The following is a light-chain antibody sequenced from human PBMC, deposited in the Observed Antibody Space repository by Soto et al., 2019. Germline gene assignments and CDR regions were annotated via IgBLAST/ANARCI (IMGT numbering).Light chain of an antibody. CDR1: SSDVGAYDY. CDR2: EVS. Sequence: QSVLTQPASGSGSPGQSITISCTGTSSDVGAYDYVSWYQQHPGKAPKYLIYEVSNRPSGVSDRFSGSKSGTTASLTISGLQAEDEADYYCSSYTTTDPYVFGTGTKLTVL. CDR3: SSYTTTDPYV. V-gene: IGLV2-14*01. J-gene: IGLJ1*01.